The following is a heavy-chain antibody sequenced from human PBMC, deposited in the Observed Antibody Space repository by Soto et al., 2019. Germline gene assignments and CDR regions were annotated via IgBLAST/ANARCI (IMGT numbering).Heavy chain of an antibody. CDR1: GGSISSYY. CDR2: IYYSGST. V-gene: IGHV4-59*08. D-gene: IGHD6-13*01. J-gene: IGHJ6*03. CDR3: ARLGSSWYPPYYYYYMDV. Sequence: PSETLSLTCTVSGGSISSYYWSWIRQPPGKGLEWIGYIYYSGSTNYNPSLKSRVTISVDTSKNQFSLKLSSVTAADTAVYYCARLGSSWYPPYYYYYMDVWGKGTTVTVSS.